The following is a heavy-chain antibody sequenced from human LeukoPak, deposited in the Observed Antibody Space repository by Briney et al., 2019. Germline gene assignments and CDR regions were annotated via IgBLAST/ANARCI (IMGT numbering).Heavy chain of an antibody. CDR1: GDSISGSNW. Sequence: SETLSLTCGVSGDSISGSNWWSWVRQPPGKGLKWIGEIYHSGSTNYNPSLKGRVTISVDTSKNQFSLKLSSVTAADTAVYYCARYAILTGYTPADYGMDVWGQGTTVTVSS. CDR3: ARYAILTGYTPADYGMDV. V-gene: IGHV4-4*02. CDR2: IYHSGST. J-gene: IGHJ6*02. D-gene: IGHD3-9*01.